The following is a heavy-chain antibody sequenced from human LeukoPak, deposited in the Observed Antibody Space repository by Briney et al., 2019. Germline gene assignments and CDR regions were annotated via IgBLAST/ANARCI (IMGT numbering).Heavy chain of an antibody. J-gene: IGHJ5*02. CDR1: GFTFTSPA. CDR3: AAESSSGFFVWFDP. D-gene: IGHD3-22*01. Sequence: EASVNVSCQPSGFTFTSPAVQWVRQAGGRRLEWIGGIVVGSGYTNYAQTFQERYTITWDMSTSTDYMELSSLRSEDTAGYYCAAESSSGFFVWFDPWGQGTLVTVSS. CDR2: IVVGSGYT. V-gene: IGHV1-58*01.